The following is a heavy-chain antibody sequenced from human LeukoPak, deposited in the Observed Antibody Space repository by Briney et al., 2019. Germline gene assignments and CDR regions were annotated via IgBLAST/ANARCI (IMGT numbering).Heavy chain of an antibody. J-gene: IGHJ4*02. CDR3: ARGPLITMVRGVIHYFDY. V-gene: IGHV1-18*01. CDR1: GYTFTSYG. CDR2: ISAYNGNT. Sequence: EASVKVSCKASGYTFTSYGISWVRQAPGQGLEWMGWISAYNGNTNYAQKLQGRVTMTTDTSTSTAYMELRSLRSDDTAVYYCARGPLITMVRGVIHYFDYWGQGTLVTVSS. D-gene: IGHD3-10*01.